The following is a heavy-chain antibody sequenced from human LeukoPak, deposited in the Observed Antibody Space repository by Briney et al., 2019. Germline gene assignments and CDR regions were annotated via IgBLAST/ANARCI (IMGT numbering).Heavy chain of an antibody. V-gene: IGHV3-48*03. Sequence: GGSLRLSCAASGFTFDDYAMHWVRQAPGKGLEWVSYISSSGSTIYYADSVKGRFTISRDNAKNSLYLQMNSLRAEDTAVYYCARDYFGSGFIDYWGQGTLVTVSS. CDR3: ARDYFGSGFIDY. D-gene: IGHD3-10*01. CDR2: ISSSGSTI. J-gene: IGHJ4*02. CDR1: GFTFDDYA.